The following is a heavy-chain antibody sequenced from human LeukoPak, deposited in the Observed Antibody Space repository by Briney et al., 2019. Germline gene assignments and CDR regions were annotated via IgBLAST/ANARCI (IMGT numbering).Heavy chain of an antibody. CDR3: AKDRGITMIVVVARFDY. CDR1: GFTFSNYD. CDR2: IWYDGSNK. D-gene: IGHD3-22*01. Sequence: PGGSLRLSCAASGFTFSNYDMHWVRRAPDKGLEWVAVIWYDGSNKYYADSVKGRFTISRDNSKNTLYLQMNSLRAEDTAVYYCAKDRGITMIVVVARFDYWGQGTLVTVSS. V-gene: IGHV3-33*06. J-gene: IGHJ4*02.